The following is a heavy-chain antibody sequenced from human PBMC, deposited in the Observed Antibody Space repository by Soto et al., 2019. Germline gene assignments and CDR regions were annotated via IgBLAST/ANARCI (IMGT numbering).Heavy chain of an antibody. V-gene: IGHV4-38-2*01. CDR1: GYSISSGYY. J-gene: IGHJ5*02. CDR3: ARSGTGYSYGHGFDP. Sequence: SETLSLTCAVSGYSISSGYYWGWIRQPPGKGLEWIGSIYHSGSTYYNPSLKSRVTISVDTSKNQFSLKLSSVTAADTAVYYCARSGTGYSYGHGFDPWGQGTLVPVSS. CDR2: IYHSGST. D-gene: IGHD5-18*01.